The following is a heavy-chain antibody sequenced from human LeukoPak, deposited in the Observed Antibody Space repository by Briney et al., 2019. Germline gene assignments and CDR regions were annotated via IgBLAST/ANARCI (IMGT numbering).Heavy chain of an antibody. J-gene: IGHJ4*02. CDR1: GLTFRIYW. CDR3: ARDPGFSSFDY. Sequence: PGGPWRLSCAAPGLTFRIYWLTGSRQPPGKGRDFVANINRDGSVKNYVDSVKGRFTISRDNAKNSLYLQMTSLRVDDTAIYYCARDPGFSSFDYWGQGTLVTVSS. CDR2: INRDGSVK. V-gene: IGHV3-7*01. D-gene: IGHD3-3*02.